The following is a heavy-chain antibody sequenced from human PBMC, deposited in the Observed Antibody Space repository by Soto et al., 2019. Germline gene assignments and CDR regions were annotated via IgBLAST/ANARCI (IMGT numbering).Heavy chain of an antibody. D-gene: IGHD6-13*01. Sequence: SETLSLTCAVSGGSISSGGYSWSWIRQPPGKGLEWIGYIYYSGSTNYNPSLKSRVTISVDTSKNQFSLKLSSVTAADTAVYYCARSDQQLDRRAFDIWGQGTMVTVSS. V-gene: IGHV4-61*08. CDR3: ARSDQQLDRRAFDI. CDR2: IYYSGST. CDR1: GGSISSGGYS. J-gene: IGHJ3*02.